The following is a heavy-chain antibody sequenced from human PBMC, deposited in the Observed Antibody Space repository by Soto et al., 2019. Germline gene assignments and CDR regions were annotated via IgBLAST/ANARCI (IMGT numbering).Heavy chain of an antibody. CDR1: GYSFSNFW. CDR3: ARQIKTGGGWYDP. Sequence: PGEYLKISCKGSGYSFSNFWIAWVRQMPGKGLEWMGIIYPSDSKTIYSPSFQGQITISADKSISTAYLQWSSLKASDTATYYCARQIKTGGGWYDPWGQGTLVTVSS. J-gene: IGHJ5*02. CDR2: IYPSDSKT. D-gene: IGHD1-26*01. V-gene: IGHV5-51*01.